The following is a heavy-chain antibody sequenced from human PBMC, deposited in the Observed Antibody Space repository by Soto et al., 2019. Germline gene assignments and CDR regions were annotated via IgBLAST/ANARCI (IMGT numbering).Heavy chain of an antibody. D-gene: IGHD1-26*01. Sequence: SETLSLTCNVPGGSISNYYWTWIRQSPEKGLEWIGYMYYNGNINYNPSLKSRVTISIDTSKNQFSLTLKSVTAADTAVYYCARVGNWFDPWGQGILVTVSS. CDR3: ARVGNWFDP. V-gene: IGHV4-59*01. CDR2: MYYNGNI. CDR1: GGSISNYY. J-gene: IGHJ5*02.